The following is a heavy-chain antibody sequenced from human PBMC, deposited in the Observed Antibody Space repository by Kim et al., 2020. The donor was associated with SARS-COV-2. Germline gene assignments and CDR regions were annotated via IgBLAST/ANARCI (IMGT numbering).Heavy chain of an antibody. D-gene: IGHD3-3*01. CDR3: AKDLELCGYYYYGMDV. V-gene: IGHV3-30*18. Sequence: GGSLRLSCAASGFTFSSYGMHWVRQAPGKGLEWVAVISYNGSNKYYADAVKDRFTISRDNSKNTLDLQINSLRAEYTAVYYCAKDLELCGYYYYGMDVCGQGTMVTVSS. CDR1: GFTFSSYG. J-gene: IGHJ6*02. CDR2: ISYNGSNK.